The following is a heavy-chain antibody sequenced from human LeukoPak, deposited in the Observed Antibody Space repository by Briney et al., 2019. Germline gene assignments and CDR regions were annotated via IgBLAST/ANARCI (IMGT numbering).Heavy chain of an antibody. J-gene: IGHJ4*02. Sequence: GESLKISCKASGYSFTTYWIGWVRQLPGKGLEWMGSIYPGESQIRYSPSFQGQVTISADKSISTAYLQWSSLKASDTAMYYCARHFSVDSTSSHFDYWGQGTWVTVSS. CDR2: IYPGESQI. D-gene: IGHD2-2*01. CDR3: ARHFSVDSTSSHFDY. CDR1: GYSFTTYW. V-gene: IGHV5-51*01.